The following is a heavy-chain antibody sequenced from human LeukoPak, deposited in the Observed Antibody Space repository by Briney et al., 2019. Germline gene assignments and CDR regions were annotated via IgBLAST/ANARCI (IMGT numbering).Heavy chain of an antibody. V-gene: IGHV3-30*02. J-gene: IGHJ5*02. CDR1: GFTFSSYG. CDR2: IRYDGSNK. D-gene: IGHD5-18*01. CDR3: AKDVVGYSYGRFDP. Sequence: PGGSLRLSCAASGFTFSSYGMHWVRQAPGKGLEWVAFIRYDGSNKYYADSVKGRFTISRDNSKNTLYLQMNSLRAEDTAVYYCAKDVVGYSYGRFDPWGQGTLVTVSS.